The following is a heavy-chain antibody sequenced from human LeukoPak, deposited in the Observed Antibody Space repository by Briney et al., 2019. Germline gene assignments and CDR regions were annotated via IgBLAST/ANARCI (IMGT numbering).Heavy chain of an antibody. J-gene: IGHJ4*02. V-gene: IGHV4-31*03. D-gene: IGHD3-10*01. CDR3: ARESPRGSDY. CDR1: GASISSGGYY. CDR2: MYNSGST. Sequence: SETLSLTCTVSGASISSGGYYWSWIRQHPGKGLEWIGYMYNSGSTYYNSSLESRVTISGDTSQNQFSLKLSSVTAAGTAIYYCARESPRGSDYWGQGTLVTVSS.